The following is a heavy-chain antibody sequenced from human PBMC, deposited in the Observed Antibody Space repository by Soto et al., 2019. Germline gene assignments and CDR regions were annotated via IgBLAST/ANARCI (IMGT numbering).Heavy chain of an antibody. D-gene: IGHD5-12*01. CDR2: ISGSGGST. CDR1: GFTFSSYA. Sequence: GGSRRLSCAASGFTFSSYAMSWVRQAPGKGLEWVSAISGSGGSTYYADSVKGRFTISRDNSKNTLYLQMNSLRAEDTAVYYCAKGRRYSGYGKFDYWGKGTLVTVSS. V-gene: IGHV3-23*01. J-gene: IGHJ4*02. CDR3: AKGRRYSGYGKFDY.